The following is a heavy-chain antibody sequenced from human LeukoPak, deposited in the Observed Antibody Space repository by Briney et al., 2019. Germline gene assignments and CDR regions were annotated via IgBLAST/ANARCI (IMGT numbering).Heavy chain of an antibody. V-gene: IGHV3-21*01. CDR2: ISSSSSYI. CDR1: GFTFSSYS. D-gene: IGHD4-17*01. CDR3: ASAMTTVTLFDY. J-gene: IGHJ4*02. Sequence: GGSLRLSCAASGFTFSSYSMNWVRQAPGKGLEWVSSISSSSSYIYYADSVEGRFNISRDNAKNSLYLQMNSLRAEDTAVYYCASAMTTVTLFDYWGQGTLVTVSS.